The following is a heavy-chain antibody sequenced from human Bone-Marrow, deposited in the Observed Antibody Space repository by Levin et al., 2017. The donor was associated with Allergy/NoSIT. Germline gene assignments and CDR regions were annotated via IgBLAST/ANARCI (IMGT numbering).Heavy chain of an antibody. J-gene: IGHJ4*02. CDR2: ISGSGATT. CDR3: AKGLKIGWNDSPFEY. D-gene: IGHD1-1*01. CDR1: GFTFSSYA. V-gene: IGHV3-23*01. Sequence: GESLKISCAASGFTFSSYAMNWVRQAPGKGLEWVSGISGSGATTYYAGSVRGRFTISRDSSTNTLYLQMNSLRAEDTAVYYCAKGLKIGWNDSPFEYWGQGTLVTVSS.